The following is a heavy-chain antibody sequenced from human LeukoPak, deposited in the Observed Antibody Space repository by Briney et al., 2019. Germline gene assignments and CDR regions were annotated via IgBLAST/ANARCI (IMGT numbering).Heavy chain of an antibody. V-gene: IGHV4-38-2*01. J-gene: IGHJ5*02. CDR1: GYSLSSGYY. Sequence: SETLSLTCAVSGYSLSSGYYWGWIRQPPGKGLEWVGSIYHSGSTYYKPSLKGRVTISVDTSKNQFSLKLSSVTAADTAVYYCARVGDSGWSSGSFDPWGQGTLVTVSS. CDR3: ARVGDSGWSSGSFDP. D-gene: IGHD6-19*01. CDR2: IYHSGST.